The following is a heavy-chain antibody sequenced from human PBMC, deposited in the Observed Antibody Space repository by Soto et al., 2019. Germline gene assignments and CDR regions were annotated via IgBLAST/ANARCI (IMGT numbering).Heavy chain of an antibody. J-gene: IGHJ4*02. CDR1: SDSISSYY. V-gene: IGHV4-59*08. D-gene: IGHD2-15*01. Sequence: QVQLQESGPGLVRHSETLSLTCTVSSDSISSYYWIWIRQSPGKGLEWIGYTDYSGNTNYNPSLRSRVTISGDTSKNQFSRRLSSVTAADTAVYYCARAVGDRLYSLDYWGQGTLVTVSS. CDR3: ARAVGDRLYSLDY. CDR2: TDYSGNT.